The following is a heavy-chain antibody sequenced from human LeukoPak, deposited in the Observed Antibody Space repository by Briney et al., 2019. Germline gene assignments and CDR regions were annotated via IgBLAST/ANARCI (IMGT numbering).Heavy chain of an antibody. J-gene: IGHJ4*02. CDR2: INPNSGGT. D-gene: IGHD3-22*01. V-gene: IGHV1-2*02. Sequence: ASVKVSCKASGYTFTDYYIHWVRQAPGQGLECMGWINPNSGGTNYAQKFQGRVAMTRDTSISTAYMELSRLRSDDTAVYYCARERYESSGYSDWGQGTLVTVSS. CDR1: GYTFTDYY. CDR3: ARERYESSGYSD.